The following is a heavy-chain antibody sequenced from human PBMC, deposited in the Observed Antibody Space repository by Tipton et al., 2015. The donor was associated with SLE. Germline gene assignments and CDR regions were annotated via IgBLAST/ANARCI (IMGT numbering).Heavy chain of an antibody. D-gene: IGHD2-2*01. Sequence: TLSLTCAVYGGSFSGYYWSWIRQPPGKGLEWIGEINHSGSTNYNPSLKSRVTISIDTSKNQFSLKVSSVTAADTAVYYCARGRYCSSTSCSYYFDYWGQGTLVPVSS. CDR1: GGSFSGYY. J-gene: IGHJ4*02. CDR3: ARGRYCSSTSCSYYFDY. V-gene: IGHV4-34*01. CDR2: INHSGST.